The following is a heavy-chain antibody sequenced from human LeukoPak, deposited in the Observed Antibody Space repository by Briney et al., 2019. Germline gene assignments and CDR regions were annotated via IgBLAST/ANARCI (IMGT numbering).Heavy chain of an antibody. J-gene: IGHJ4*02. CDR2: ISGDGGST. Sequence: GGSLRLSCAASGFTFDDYAMHWVRQAPGKGLEWVSLISGDGGSTYYADSVKGRFTISRDNSKNSLYLQMNSLRTEDTALYYCAKDRSSSYGDFVTYYFDYWGQGTPVTVSS. CDR3: AKDRSSSYGDFVTYYFDY. V-gene: IGHV3-43*02. CDR1: GFTFDDYA. D-gene: IGHD4-17*01.